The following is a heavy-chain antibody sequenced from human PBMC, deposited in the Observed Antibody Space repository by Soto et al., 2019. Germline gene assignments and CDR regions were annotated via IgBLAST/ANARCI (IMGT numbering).Heavy chain of an antibody. CDR1: GFTFSSYG. J-gene: IGHJ6*02. CDR3: AKEQWLVRYYYYGMDV. CDR2: ISYDGSNK. D-gene: IGHD6-19*01. Sequence: QVQLVESGGGVVQPGRSLRLSCAASGFTFSSYGMHWVRQAPGKGLEWVAVISYDGSNKYYADSVKGRFTISRDNSKNTLYLQMNSLRAEDTAVYYCAKEQWLVRYYYYGMDVWGQGTTVTVSS. V-gene: IGHV3-30*18.